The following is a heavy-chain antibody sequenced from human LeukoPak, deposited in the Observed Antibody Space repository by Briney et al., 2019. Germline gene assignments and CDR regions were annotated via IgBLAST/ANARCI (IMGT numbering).Heavy chain of an antibody. CDR2: IYHSGST. CDR1: GYSISSGYY. Sequence: SETLSLTCTVSGYSISSGYYWGWIRQPPGKGLEWIGIIYHSGSTYYNPSLKSRVTISVDTSKNQFSLELSSVTAADTAVYYCARVPLAVYSSGWFDYWGQGTLVTVSS. D-gene: IGHD6-19*01. J-gene: IGHJ4*02. CDR3: ARVPLAVYSSGWFDY. V-gene: IGHV4-38-2*02.